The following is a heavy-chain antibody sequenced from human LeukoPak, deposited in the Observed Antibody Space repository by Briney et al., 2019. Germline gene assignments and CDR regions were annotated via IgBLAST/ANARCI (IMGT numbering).Heavy chain of an antibody. D-gene: IGHD3-22*01. Sequence: GSLRLSCAASGFIVSSNYMGWVRQASGKGLGGVSIISSGGNTYYAASVKGRFTISRDISKNTLYLQMNGLRAEDTAVYYCAREVRGYYFDYWGQGTLVTVSS. CDR1: GFIVSSNY. J-gene: IGHJ4*02. V-gene: IGHV3-53*01. CDR2: ISSGGNT. CDR3: AREVRGYYFDY.